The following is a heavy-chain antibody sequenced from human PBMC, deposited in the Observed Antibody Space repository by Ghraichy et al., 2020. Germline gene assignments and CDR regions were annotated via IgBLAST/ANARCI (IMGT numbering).Heavy chain of an antibody. V-gene: IGHV1-69*13. CDR1: GGTFSSYA. Sequence: SVKVSCKASGGTFSSYAISWVRQAPGQGLEWMGGIIPIFGTANYAQKFQGRVTITADESTSTAYMELSSLRSEDTAVYYCARGKDGRFGEIYFDYWGQGTLVTVSS. D-gene: IGHD3-10*01. CDR2: IIPIFGTA. CDR3: ARGKDGRFGEIYFDY. J-gene: IGHJ4*02.